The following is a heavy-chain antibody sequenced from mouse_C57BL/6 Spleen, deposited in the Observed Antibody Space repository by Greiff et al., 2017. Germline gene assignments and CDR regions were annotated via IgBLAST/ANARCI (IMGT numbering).Heavy chain of an antibody. D-gene: IGHD1-1*01. Sequence: EVKLMGSGGGLVKPGGSLKLSCAASGFTFSSYAMSWVRQTPEKRLEWVATISDGGSYTYYPDNVKGRFTISRDNAKNNLYLQMSHLKSEDTAMYYCARDEYYGSSPLGYFDVWGTGTTVTVSS. CDR2: ISDGGSYT. CDR1: GFTFSSYA. CDR3: ARDEYYGSSPLGYFDV. J-gene: IGHJ1*03. V-gene: IGHV5-4*01.